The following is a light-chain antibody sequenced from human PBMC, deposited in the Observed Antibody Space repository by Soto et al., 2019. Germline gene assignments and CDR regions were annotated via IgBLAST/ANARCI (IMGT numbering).Light chain of an antibody. CDR2: GAS. Sequence: EIVFTQSPGTLSLSPGERAALCCRASQSLTSSYLAWYQQKPGQAPRLLIYGASSRATGIPDRSTGSGSGTDFTLTISRLEPEDFAVYYCQQYDGSPRTFGQGTKVDIK. CDR1: QSLTSSY. J-gene: IGKJ1*01. CDR3: QQYDGSPRT. V-gene: IGKV3-20*01.